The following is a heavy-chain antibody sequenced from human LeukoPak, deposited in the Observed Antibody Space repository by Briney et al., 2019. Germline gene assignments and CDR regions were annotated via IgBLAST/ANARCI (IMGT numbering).Heavy chain of an antibody. CDR1: GFTFSTYG. Sequence: GRSLRLSCAASGFTFSTYGMHWVRQAPGKGLEWVAVISHDGGDEHYTDSVTGRFTISRDNSKNTLYLQMNSLRPEDTAVYYCAKAGGVDYWGQGTLVTVSS. J-gene: IGHJ4*02. D-gene: IGHD2-8*01. CDR3: AKAGGVDY. CDR2: ISHDGGDE. V-gene: IGHV3-30*18.